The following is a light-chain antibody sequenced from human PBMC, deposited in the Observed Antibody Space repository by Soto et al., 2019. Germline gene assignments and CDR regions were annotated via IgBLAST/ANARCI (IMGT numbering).Light chain of an antibody. J-gene: IGKJ2*01. V-gene: IGKV3-15*01. CDR2: GAS. Sequence: EIVMTQSPATLSVSPGERATLSCRASQSISINLAWFQQKPGQGPRLLFYGASTRATGIPARFSGSGSGTEFTLTISSLQPEDFAVYYCQPYHNWYTFGQGTKLEIK. CDR3: QPYHNWYT. CDR1: QSISIN.